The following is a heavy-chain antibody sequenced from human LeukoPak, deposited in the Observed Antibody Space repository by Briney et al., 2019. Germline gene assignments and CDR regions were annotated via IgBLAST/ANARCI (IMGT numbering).Heavy chain of an antibody. V-gene: IGHV1-46*01. CDR2: INPNGGQT. Sequence: GASVRVSCKASGYSLPGYYMHWVRQAPGQGLEWMGMINPNGGQTSYAQKFQGRVTMTRDTSTSTVYMELRSLKSEDTAVYYCARGNTMIVVVNPRAFDIWGQGTMVTASS. D-gene: IGHD3-22*01. CDR3: ARGNTMIVVVNPRAFDI. CDR1: GYSLPGYY. J-gene: IGHJ3*02.